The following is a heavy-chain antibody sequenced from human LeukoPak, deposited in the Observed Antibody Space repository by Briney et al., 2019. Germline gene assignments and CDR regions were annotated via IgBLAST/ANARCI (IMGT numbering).Heavy chain of an antibody. CDR3: ARERSSELEYSSLY. CDR2: INPNSGGT. Sequence: GASVKVSCKASGYTFTSYGISWVRQAPGQGLEWMGWINPNSGGTNYAQKFQGRVTMTRDTSISTAYMELSRLRSDDTAVYYCARERSSELEYSSLYWGQGTLVTVSS. J-gene: IGHJ4*02. V-gene: IGHV1-2*02. CDR1: GYTFTSYG. D-gene: IGHD6-6*01.